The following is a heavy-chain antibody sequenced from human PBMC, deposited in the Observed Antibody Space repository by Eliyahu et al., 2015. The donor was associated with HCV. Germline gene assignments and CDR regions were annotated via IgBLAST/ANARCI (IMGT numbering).Heavy chain of an antibody. V-gene: IGHV3-48*02. Sequence: EVQLVESGGGLVQPGGSLRLSXAASGFXFSSYSMNWVRQAPGKGLGXVSYISSSSSTIYYADSXKGRFTISRDNAKNSLYLQMNSLRDEDTAVYYCARVSYGDYGGGDYWGQGTLVTVSS. D-gene: IGHD4-17*01. CDR1: GFXFSSYS. CDR2: ISSSSSTI. CDR3: ARVSYGDYGGGDY. J-gene: IGHJ4*02.